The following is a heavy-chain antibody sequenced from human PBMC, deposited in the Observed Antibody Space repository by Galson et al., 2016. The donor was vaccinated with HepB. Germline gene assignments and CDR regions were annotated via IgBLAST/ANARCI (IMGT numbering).Heavy chain of an antibody. Sequence: SLRLSCAASGFTFSTYWMSWVRQAPGKGLEWVANIKQDGSEKDYVDSVKGRFTISRDNAKNSLHLQMNSLRAEDTAVYYCARAYYYGSGSQPYYFDYWGQGTLVTVSS. D-gene: IGHD3-10*01. J-gene: IGHJ4*02. CDR3: ARAYYYGSGSQPYYFDY. CDR2: IKQDGSEK. CDR1: GFTFSTYW. V-gene: IGHV3-7*03.